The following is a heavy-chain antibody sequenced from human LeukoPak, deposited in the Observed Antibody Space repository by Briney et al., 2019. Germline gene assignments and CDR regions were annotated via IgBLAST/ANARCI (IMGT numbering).Heavy chain of an antibody. CDR3: ARVGGGYYYDSSGYLDY. Sequence: SETLSLTCTVSGGSMSSGGYYWSWIRQPPGKGLEWIGYMYHSGSTYYNPSLKSRVTISVDRSKNQFSLKLNSVTAADTAVYYCARVGGGYYYDSSGYLDYWGQGTLVTVSS. V-gene: IGHV4-30-2*01. J-gene: IGHJ4*02. CDR1: GGSMSSGGYY. CDR2: MYHSGST. D-gene: IGHD3-22*01.